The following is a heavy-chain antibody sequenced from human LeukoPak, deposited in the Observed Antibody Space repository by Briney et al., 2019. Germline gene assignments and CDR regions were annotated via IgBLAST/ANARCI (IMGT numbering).Heavy chain of an antibody. CDR1: GGSISSYY. CDR3: ARGKGTYYYDSSGYALDY. CDR2: INHSGST. V-gene: IGHV4-34*01. J-gene: IGHJ4*02. D-gene: IGHD3-22*01. Sequence: SETLSLTCTVSGGSISSYYWSWIRQPPGKGLEWIGEINHSGSTNYNPSLKSRVTISVGTSKNQFSLKLSSVTAADTAVYYCARGKGTYYYDSSGYALDYWGQGTLVTVSS.